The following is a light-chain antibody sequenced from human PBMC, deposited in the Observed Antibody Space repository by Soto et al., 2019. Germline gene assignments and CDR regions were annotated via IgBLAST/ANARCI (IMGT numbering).Light chain of an antibody. Sequence: DIVITQSPATLSVSPGERATLSCRASQSVRNNLAWYQQKPGQAPRLLIFGAATRATGTPARFSGSGSGTEFTLTISSLQSEDFAIYYCQHYNEWPPWTFSQGTKVDI. CDR3: QHYNEWPPWT. V-gene: IGKV3-15*01. J-gene: IGKJ1*01. CDR1: QSVRNN. CDR2: GAA.